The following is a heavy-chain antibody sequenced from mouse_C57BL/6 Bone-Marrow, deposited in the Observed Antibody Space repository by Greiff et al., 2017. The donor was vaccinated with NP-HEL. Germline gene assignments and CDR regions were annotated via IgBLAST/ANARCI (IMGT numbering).Heavy chain of an antibody. CDR2: ISYDGSN. Sequence: EVQLQESGPGLVKPSQSLSLTCSVTGYSITSGYYWNWIRQFPGNKLEWMGYISYDGSNNYNPSLKNRISITRDTSKNQFFLKLNSVTTEDTATYYCARRGPYYGSRNYAMDYWGQGTSVTVSS. CDR1: GYSITSGYY. V-gene: IGHV3-6*01. D-gene: IGHD1-1*01. J-gene: IGHJ4*01. CDR3: ARRGPYYGSRNYAMDY.